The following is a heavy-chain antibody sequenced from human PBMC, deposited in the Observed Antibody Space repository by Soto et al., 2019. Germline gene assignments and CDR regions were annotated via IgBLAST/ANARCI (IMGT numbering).Heavy chain of an antibody. D-gene: IGHD6-13*01. J-gene: IGHJ6*02. CDR1: GGSFSGYY. CDR2: INHSGST. V-gene: IGHV4-34*01. CDR3: ARFRGGARSSWYYYYYGMDV. Sequence: QVQLQQWGAGLLKPSETLSLTCAVYGGSFSGYYWSWIRQPPGKGLEWIGEINHSGSTNYNPSLKSRVTISVDTSKNQFSLKLSSVTAADTAVYYCARFRGGARSSWYYYYYGMDVWGQGTTVTVSS.